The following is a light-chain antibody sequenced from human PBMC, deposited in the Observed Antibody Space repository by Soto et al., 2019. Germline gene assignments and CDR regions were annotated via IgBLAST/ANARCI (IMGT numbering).Light chain of an antibody. V-gene: IGKV1-12*01. CDR3: QQANSFPMT. Sequence: IQMTQSPSSVSASVGDRVTITCRAGPNIGKYLAWYQQKPGKAPNLLIHSATILQDGVPSRFNGSGSGTEFTLTINRLQPEDCATYYCQQANSFPMTFGQGTRLEIK. J-gene: IGKJ5*01. CDR2: SAT. CDR1: PNIGKY.